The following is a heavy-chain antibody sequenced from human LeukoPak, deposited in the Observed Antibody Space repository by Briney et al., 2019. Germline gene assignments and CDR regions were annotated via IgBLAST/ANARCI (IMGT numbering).Heavy chain of an antibody. CDR1: GYTFTSYD. Sequence: ASVKVSCKASGYTFTSYDINWVRQATGQGLEWMGWMNPNSGNTGYAQKFQGRVTMTRNTSISTAYMELSSLRSEDTAVYYCARAAVATSQIYYYGMDVWGQGTTVTVSS. D-gene: IGHD5-12*01. CDR3: ARAAVATSQIYYYGMDV. CDR2: MNPNSGNT. J-gene: IGHJ6*02. V-gene: IGHV1-8*01.